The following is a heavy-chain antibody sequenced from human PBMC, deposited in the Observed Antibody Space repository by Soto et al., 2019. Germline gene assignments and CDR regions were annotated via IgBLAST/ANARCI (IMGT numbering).Heavy chain of an antibody. CDR3: ARELDYYDSSGYSYFDY. Sequence: SETLSLSCTVSGGSISSYYWSWIRQPPGKGLEWIGYIYYSGSTNYNPSLKSRVTISVDTSKNQFSLKLSSVTAADTAVYYCARELDYYDSSGYSYFDYWGQGTLVTVSS. V-gene: IGHV4-59*01. CDR2: IYYSGST. J-gene: IGHJ4*02. D-gene: IGHD3-22*01. CDR1: GGSISSYY.